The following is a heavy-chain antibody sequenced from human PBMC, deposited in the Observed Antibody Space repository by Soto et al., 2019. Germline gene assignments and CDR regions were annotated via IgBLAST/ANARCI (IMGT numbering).Heavy chain of an antibody. J-gene: IGHJ4*02. CDR2: ISNSGGST. D-gene: IGHD4-17*01. V-gene: IGHV3-23*01. CDR1: GFRFDSYA. Sequence: EVQLLESGGGLVQPGGSLRLSCEASGFRFDSYAMSWVRQPPGKGLEWVSAISNSGGSTYYADSAKGRFTISRDNSKNTLYLRMNSLRAEDTAVYYCAKVLGHDYGFDYWGQGTLVTVSS. CDR3: AKVLGHDYGFDY.